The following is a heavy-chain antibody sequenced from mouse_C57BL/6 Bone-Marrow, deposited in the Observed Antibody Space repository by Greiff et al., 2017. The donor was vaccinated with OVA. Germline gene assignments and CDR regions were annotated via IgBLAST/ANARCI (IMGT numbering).Heavy chain of an antibody. Sequence: EVKLVESGGGLVKPGGSLKLSCAASGFTFSDYGMHWVRQAPEKGLEWVAYISSGSSTIYYADTVKGRFTISRDNAKNTLFLQMTSLRSEDTAMYYCATGEGYYFDYWGQGTTLTVSS. CDR3: ATGEGYYFDY. J-gene: IGHJ2*01. CDR2: ISSGSSTI. CDR1: GFTFSDYG. V-gene: IGHV5-17*01.